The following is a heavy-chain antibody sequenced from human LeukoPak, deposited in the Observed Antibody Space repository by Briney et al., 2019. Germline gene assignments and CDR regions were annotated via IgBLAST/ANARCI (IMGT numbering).Heavy chain of an antibody. Sequence: GRSLRLSCAASGFTVSSNYMSWVRQAPGKGLEWVSVIYSGGSTYYADSVKGRFTISRDNSKNTLYLQMNSLRAEDTAVYYCASLSNSAPFDYWGQGTLVTVSS. V-gene: IGHV3-66*01. J-gene: IGHJ4*02. CDR3: ASLSNSAPFDY. D-gene: IGHD3-10*01. CDR1: GFTVSSNY. CDR2: IYSGGST.